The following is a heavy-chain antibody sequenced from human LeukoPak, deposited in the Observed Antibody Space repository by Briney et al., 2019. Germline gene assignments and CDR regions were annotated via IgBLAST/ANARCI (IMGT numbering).Heavy chain of an antibody. CDR2: IYHSGST. CDR3: ARGRLSYFDY. J-gene: IGHJ4*02. D-gene: IGHD3-16*02. CDR1: GDSISIGYF. Sequence: SETLSLTCSVSGDSISIGYFWGWIRQPPGKGLEWIGTIYHSGSTYYNPSLKSRVTISVDTSKNQFSLKLSSVTAADTAVYYCARGRLSYFDYWGQGTLVTVSS. V-gene: IGHV4-38-2*02.